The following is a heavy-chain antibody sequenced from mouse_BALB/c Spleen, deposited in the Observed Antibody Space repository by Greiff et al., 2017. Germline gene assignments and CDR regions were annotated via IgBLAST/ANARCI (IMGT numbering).Heavy chain of an antibody. Sequence: QVQLKQSGAELVKPGASVKLSCKTSGYTFTSYWIQWVKQRPGQGLGWIGEIFPGTGTTYYNEKFKGKATLTIDTSSSTAYMQLSSLTSEDSAVYFCASSLLRPAWFAYWGQGTLVTVSA. J-gene: IGHJ3*01. CDR1: GYTFTSYW. CDR2: IFPGTGTT. CDR3: ASSLLRPAWFAY. V-gene: IGHV1S132*01. D-gene: IGHD1-2*01.